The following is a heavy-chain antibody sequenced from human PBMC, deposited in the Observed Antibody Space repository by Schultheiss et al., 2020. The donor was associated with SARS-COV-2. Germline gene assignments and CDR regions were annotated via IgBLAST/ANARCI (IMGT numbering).Heavy chain of an antibody. Sequence: SETLSLTCTVSGGSISSYYWSWIRQPPGKGLEWIGYIYYSGSTNYNPSLKSRVTISVDTSKNQFSLKLSSVTAADTAVYYCARGIVGATLYYFDYWGQGTLVTVSS. CDR2: IYYSGST. D-gene: IGHD1-26*01. CDR1: GGSISSYY. CDR3: ARGIVGATLYYFDY. J-gene: IGHJ4*02. V-gene: IGHV4-59*01.